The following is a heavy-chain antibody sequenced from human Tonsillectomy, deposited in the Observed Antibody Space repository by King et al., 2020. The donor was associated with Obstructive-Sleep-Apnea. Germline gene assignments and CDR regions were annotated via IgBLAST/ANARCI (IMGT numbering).Heavy chain of an antibody. V-gene: IGHV1-8*01. CDR1: GYTFTSYD. D-gene: IGHD2-2*01. Sequence: VQLVESGAEVKKPGASMKVSCKASGYTFTSYDINWVRQATGQGREWMGWMNPNSGNTGYAQKFQGRVTMTRNTSISTAYMELSSLRSEDTAVYYCARSGTACSSTSCYVNYYWGQGTLVTVSS. J-gene: IGHJ4*02. CDR2: MNPNSGNT. CDR3: ARSGTACSSTSCYVNYY.